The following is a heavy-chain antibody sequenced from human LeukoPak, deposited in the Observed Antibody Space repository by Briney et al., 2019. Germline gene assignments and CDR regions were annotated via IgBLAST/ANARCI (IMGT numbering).Heavy chain of an antibody. D-gene: IGHD5-18*01. J-gene: IGHJ6*02. CDR3: AKDQSGYSYYYYGMDV. CDR2: ISGDGGST. Sequence: PGGSLRLSSAASGFTFDDYAMHWVRQAPGKGLEWVSLISGDGGSTYYADSVKGRFTISRDNSKNSLYLQMNSLRTEDTALYYCAKDQSGYSYYYYGMDVWGQGTTVTVSS. V-gene: IGHV3-43*02. CDR1: GFTFDDYA.